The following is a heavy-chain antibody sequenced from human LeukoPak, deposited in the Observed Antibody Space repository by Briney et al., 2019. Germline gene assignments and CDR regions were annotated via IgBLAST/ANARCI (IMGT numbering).Heavy chain of an antibody. Sequence: GGSLRLSCAASGFSFSGYGMHWVRQAPGKGLEWVAVISYDGSDKKYGDSVKGRFTISRDNSKNTLYLQVNSLRAEDTAVYYCARNWWDYSDNGDYHPGPWGQGTTVTVAS. CDR2: ISYDGSDK. CDR3: ARNWWDYSDNGDYHPGP. CDR1: GFSFSGYG. D-gene: IGHD4-17*01. V-gene: IGHV3-30*03. J-gene: IGHJ6*02.